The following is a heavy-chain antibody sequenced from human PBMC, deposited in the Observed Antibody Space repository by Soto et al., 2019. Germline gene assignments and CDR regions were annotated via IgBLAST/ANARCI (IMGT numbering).Heavy chain of an antibody. CDR3: ARVRQWPVAPYYYYGMDV. J-gene: IGHJ6*02. CDR1: GGSISSGGYY. D-gene: IGHD6-19*01. V-gene: IGHV4-31*03. CDR2: IYHSGST. Sequence: QVQLQESGPGLVKPSQTLSLTCTVFGGSISSGGYYWSWIRQHPGKGLEYIGYIYHSGSTYYKPSLKSRVTISVDTSKNQFSLKLTSVTAADTAVYYCARVRQWPVAPYYYYGMDVWGQGTAVTVSS.